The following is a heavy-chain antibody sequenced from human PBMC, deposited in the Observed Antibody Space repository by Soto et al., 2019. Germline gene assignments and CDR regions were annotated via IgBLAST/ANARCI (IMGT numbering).Heavy chain of an antibody. CDR1: GFSFSSYA. CDR2: MSGSGTKT. Sequence: PGGSLRLSCAASGFSFSSYAMSWVRQAPGKGLDWVSAMSGSGTKTHYADSVKGRFTISRDNSKNTLYLQMNSLRAEDTAVYYCAKDPYYYDSSGYYLYYGMEVGGQGTTVNVSS. J-gene: IGHJ6*02. V-gene: IGHV3-23*01. CDR3: AKDPYYYDSSGYYLYYGMEV. D-gene: IGHD3-22*01.